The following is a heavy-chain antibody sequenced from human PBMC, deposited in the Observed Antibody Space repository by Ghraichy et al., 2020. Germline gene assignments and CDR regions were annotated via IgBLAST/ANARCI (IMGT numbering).Heavy chain of an antibody. CDR2: ISAYNGNT. V-gene: IGHV1-18*01. CDR1: GYTFTSYG. J-gene: IGHJ5*02. CDR3: ARDKTLDQLLYVIREGEGWFDP. D-gene: IGHD2-2*02. Sequence: ASVKVSCKASGYTFTSYGISWVRQAPGQGLEWMGWISAYNGNTNYAQKLQGRVTMTTDTSTSTAYMELRSLRSDDTAVYYCARDKTLDQLLYVIREGEGWFDPWGQGTLVTVSS.